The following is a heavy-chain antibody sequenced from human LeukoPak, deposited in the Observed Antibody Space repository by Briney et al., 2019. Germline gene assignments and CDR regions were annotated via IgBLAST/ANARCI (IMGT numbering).Heavy chain of an antibody. D-gene: IGHD3-22*01. J-gene: IGHJ4*02. Sequence: PGGSLRLSCSASGFRFSDHYMDWVRQAPGKGLEWVGRSRNKANSFTIEYDASVKRRFTISRDDSKNSVYLEMNSLRTEDTAVYYCTRGDTSGYSAYWGQGTLVTVSS. CDR1: GFRFSDHY. CDR3: TRGDTSGYSAY. CDR2: SRNKANSFTI. V-gene: IGHV3-72*01.